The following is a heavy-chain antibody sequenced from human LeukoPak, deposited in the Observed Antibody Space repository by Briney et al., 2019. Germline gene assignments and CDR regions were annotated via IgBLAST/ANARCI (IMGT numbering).Heavy chain of an antibody. CDR2: INPNSGGT. Sequence: ASVKVSCKASGYTFTGYYMHWVRQAPGQGLEWMGWINPNSGGTNYAQKFQGRVTMTRDTSISTAYMELSRLRSDDTAVYYCARGPPPYNLNYVFPFHYWGQGTLVTDSS. V-gene: IGHV1-2*02. D-gene: IGHD1-7*01. J-gene: IGHJ4*02. CDR3: ARGPPPYNLNYVFPFHY. CDR1: GYTFTGYY.